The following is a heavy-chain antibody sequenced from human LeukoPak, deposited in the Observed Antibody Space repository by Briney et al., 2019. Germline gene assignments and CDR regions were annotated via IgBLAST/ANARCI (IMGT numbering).Heavy chain of an antibody. D-gene: IGHD3-9*01. Sequence: PGGSLRLSCAASGFTFSNYNMHWVRQTPGKGLEWVAFIWDDASDTYYADSVKGRFTISRDNSKNTLYLQMNSLRAEDTAVYYCATGYYWGQGTLVTVSS. CDR3: ATGYY. CDR1: GFTFSNYN. V-gene: IGHV3-30*02. J-gene: IGHJ4*02. CDR2: IWDDASDT.